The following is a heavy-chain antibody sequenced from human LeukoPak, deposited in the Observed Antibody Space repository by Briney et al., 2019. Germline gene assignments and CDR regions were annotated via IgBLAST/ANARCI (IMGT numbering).Heavy chain of an antibody. D-gene: IGHD6-19*01. CDR3: ARDFPRIAVAGTKPGYYYGMDV. Sequence: SGALSLTCGVSGGSISNAYWWTWVRQRPGVGRWWLGEMCYSGSSNYNPSLKSRVTISVDKSKNQFSLKLSSVTAADTAVYYCARDFPRIAVAGTKPGYYYGMDVWGQGTTVTVSS. CDR2: MCYSGSS. V-gene: IGHV4-4*02. CDR1: GGSISNAYW. J-gene: IGHJ6*02.